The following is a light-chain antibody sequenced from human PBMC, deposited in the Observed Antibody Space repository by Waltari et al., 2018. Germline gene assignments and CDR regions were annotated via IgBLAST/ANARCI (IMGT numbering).Light chain of an antibody. CDR3: QQRSNWPPYT. CDR2: DAS. CDR1: HRFSRD. V-gene: IGKV3-11*01. J-gene: IGKJ2*01. Sequence: EIVLTQSPATLSLSPGERATLSCRAIHRFSRDLAWDQQKPGQAPRLLIYDASNRATGITARFSGSGSGTDFTLTISSLEPEDFAVYYCQQRSNWPPYTFGQGTKLEIK.